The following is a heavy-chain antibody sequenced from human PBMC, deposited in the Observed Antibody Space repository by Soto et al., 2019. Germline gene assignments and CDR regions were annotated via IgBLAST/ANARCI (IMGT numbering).Heavy chain of an antibody. D-gene: IGHD3-10*01. Sequence: QVQLQESGPGLVKPSETLSLSCTVSGGSINSYYWSWIRQSPGKRMEWIGYVHHSWGSSYNPSLQSRVAISLDPSKSQFSLKVTSVPATDTAVYYCARQGFGPLHGLVDVWGQGTTVTVSS. CDR1: GGSINSYY. CDR2: VHHSWGS. J-gene: IGHJ6*02. V-gene: IGHV4-59*08. CDR3: ARQGFGPLHGLVDV.